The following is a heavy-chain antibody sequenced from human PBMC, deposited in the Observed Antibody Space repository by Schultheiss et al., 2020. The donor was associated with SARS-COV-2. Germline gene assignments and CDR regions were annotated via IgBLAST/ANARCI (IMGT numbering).Heavy chain of an antibody. CDR2: IYYSGST. D-gene: IGHD5-12*01. J-gene: IGHJ6*03. CDR3: ARDGKGGYDNYYYYYMDV. V-gene: IGHV4-59*12. Sequence: SETLSLTCTVSGGSISSYYWSWIRQPPGKGLEWIGYIYYSGSTYYNPSLKSRVTISVDTSKNQFSLKLSSVTAADTAVYYCARDGKGGYDNYYYYYMDVWGKGTTVTVSS. CDR1: GGSISSYY.